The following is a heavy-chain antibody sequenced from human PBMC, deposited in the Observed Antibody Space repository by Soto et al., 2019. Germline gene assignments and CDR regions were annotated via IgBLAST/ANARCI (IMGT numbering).Heavy chain of an antibody. CDR3: ARDSPGGGYYYGMDV. Sequence: QGQLEQSGAEVRKPGSSVKVSCKASGGSFSSYAISWVRQVPGQGLEWMGGIVPVLGTSHSAQKFQGRVTFSTDDSTTTAYMELSSLRSEDTAVYYCARDSPGGGYYYGMDVCGQGTTVTVSS. D-gene: IGHD3-16*01. CDR2: IVPVLGTS. J-gene: IGHJ6*02. V-gene: IGHV1-69*01. CDR1: GGSFSSYA.